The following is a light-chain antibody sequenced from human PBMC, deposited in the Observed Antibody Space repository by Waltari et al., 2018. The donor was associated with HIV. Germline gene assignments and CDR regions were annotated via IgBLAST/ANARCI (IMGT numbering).Light chain of an antibody. CDR3: MQALQTPRT. Sequence: DIVMTQSPLSLHVTPGEPASISCRSSQSLLHINGYKYLDWYLQKPGQSPQLLIFLGSSRASGVPDRFSCSGSGTNFTLKISRVEAEDVGVYYCMQALQTPRTFGPGTKVNIK. V-gene: IGKV2-28*01. CDR2: LGS. J-gene: IGKJ3*01. CDR1: QSLLHINGYKY.